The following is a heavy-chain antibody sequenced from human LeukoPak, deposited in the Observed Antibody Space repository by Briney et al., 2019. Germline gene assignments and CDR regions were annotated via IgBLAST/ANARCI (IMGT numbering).Heavy chain of an antibody. CDR1: GGSICGYY. Sequence: SETLSLTCTVSGGSICGYYWSWIRQPPGKGLEWIGYIYYSGSTNYNPSLKSRVTISVDTSKNQFSLKLSSVTAADTAVYYCAVGSNYYYMDVWGKGTTVTASS. CDR2: IYYSGST. V-gene: IGHV4-59*01. D-gene: IGHD3-10*01. J-gene: IGHJ6*03. CDR3: AVGSNYYYMDV.